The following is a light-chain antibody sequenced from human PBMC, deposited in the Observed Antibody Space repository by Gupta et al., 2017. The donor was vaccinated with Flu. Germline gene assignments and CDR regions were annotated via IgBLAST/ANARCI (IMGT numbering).Light chain of an antibody. V-gene: IGKV3-11*01. CDR2: DAS. J-gene: IGKJ4*01. CDR3: QQRSNWPPLT. Sequence: IVLTPSPATLSLSPGERATLSCRASQSVSSYLAWYQQKPGQAPRLLIYDASNRATGIPARFSGSGCGTDFTLTISSLEPEDFAVYYCQQRSNWPPLTFGGGTKVEIK. CDR1: QSVSSY.